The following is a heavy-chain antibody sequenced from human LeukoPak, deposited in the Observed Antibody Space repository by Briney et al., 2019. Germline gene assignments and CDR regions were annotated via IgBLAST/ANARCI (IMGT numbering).Heavy chain of an antibody. Sequence: SETLSLTCTVSGGSISHDDYYWGWIRQPPGKGLEWIGSIYYSGNTFFNPSLKSRVTISVDTPRNQFSLKLNSVTAADTAVYYCARPELRRAGLFAFDVWGQGTMVTVSS. CDR1: GGSISHDDYY. J-gene: IGHJ3*01. CDR3: ARPELRRAGLFAFDV. D-gene: IGHD6-19*01. V-gene: IGHV4-39*01. CDR2: IYYSGNT.